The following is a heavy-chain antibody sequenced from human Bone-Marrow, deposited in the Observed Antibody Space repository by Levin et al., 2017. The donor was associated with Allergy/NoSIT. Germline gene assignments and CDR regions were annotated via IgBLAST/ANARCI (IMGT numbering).Heavy chain of an antibody. CDR1: GYTFTSYY. CDR2: INPSGGST. J-gene: IGHJ4*02. CDR3: ARDLNYCSGGSCYLAWYFDY. Sequence: GESLKISCKASGYTFTSYYMHWVRQAPGQGLEWMGIINPSGGSTSYAQKFQGRVTMTRDTSTSTVYMELSSLRSEDTAVYYCARDLNYCSGGSCYLAWYFDYWGQGTLVTVSS. V-gene: IGHV1-46*01. D-gene: IGHD2-15*01.